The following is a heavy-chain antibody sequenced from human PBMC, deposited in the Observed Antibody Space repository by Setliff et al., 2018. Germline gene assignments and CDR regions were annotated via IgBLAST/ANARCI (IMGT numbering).Heavy chain of an antibody. Sequence: SVKVSCKASGGTFSSQGISWVRQAPGQGLEWMGGIMPIFGTTNYARKFQGRVTITADESTITAYMELSSLRSEDTAVYYCARVRDCSGGICHRGFHHYMDVWGKGTTVTVSS. CDR3: ARVRDCSGGICHRGFHHYMDV. CDR2: IMPIFGTT. J-gene: IGHJ6*03. D-gene: IGHD2-15*01. CDR1: GGTFSSQG. V-gene: IGHV1-69*13.